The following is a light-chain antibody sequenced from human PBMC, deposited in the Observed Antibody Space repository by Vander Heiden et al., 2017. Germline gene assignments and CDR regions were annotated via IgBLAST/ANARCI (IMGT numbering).Light chain of an antibody. J-gene: IGKJ2*01. Sequence: EIVFTQSPDTPSLPAGERGTLSSRASQSVSSSYLAWYQQKPGQAPRLLIYGASSRATGVPDRFSGSGSGTDFTLTISRLEPEDFAVYYCQQYCSSPPTFGQGTKLEIK. CDR3: QQYCSSPPT. CDR1: QSVSSSY. CDR2: GAS. V-gene: IGKV3-20*01.